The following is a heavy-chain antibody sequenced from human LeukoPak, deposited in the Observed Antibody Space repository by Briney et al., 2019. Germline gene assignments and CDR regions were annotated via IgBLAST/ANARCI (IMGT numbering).Heavy chain of an antibody. CDR2: ISGSSGST. D-gene: IGHD1-26*01. CDR3: AKVRGSYNFDY. Sequence: GGSLRLSCAASGFTFSSYAMSWVRQAPGKGLEWVSAISGSSGSTYYADSVKGRFTISRDNSKNTLYLQMNSLRAEDTAVHYCAKVRGSYNFDYWGQGTLVTVSS. V-gene: IGHV3-23*01. CDR1: GFTFSSYA. J-gene: IGHJ4*02.